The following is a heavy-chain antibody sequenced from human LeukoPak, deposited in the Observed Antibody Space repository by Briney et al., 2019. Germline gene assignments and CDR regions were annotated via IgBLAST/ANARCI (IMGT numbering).Heavy chain of an antibody. CDR1: GGSITSYY. CDR2: VYYTRST. V-gene: IGHV4-59*01. CDR3: ARGRGYSPWYACDI. J-gene: IGHJ3*02. Sequence: KPSETLSLTCTVSGGSITSYYWSWIRQPPGRGLEWIGYVYYTRSTDYNPSLKSRVTISGDTSKNQFSLKLSSVTAADTAVYYCARGRGYSPWYACDIWGQGTMVTVSS. D-gene: IGHD5-12*01.